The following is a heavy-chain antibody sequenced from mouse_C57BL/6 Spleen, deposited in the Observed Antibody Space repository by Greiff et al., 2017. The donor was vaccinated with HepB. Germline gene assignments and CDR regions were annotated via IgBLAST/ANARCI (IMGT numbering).Heavy chain of an antibody. CDR1: GFTFSSYG. CDR2: ISSGGSYT. J-gene: IGHJ4*01. CDR3: ARHDPMDY. V-gene: IGHV5-6*02. Sequence: VKLVESGGDLVKPGGSLKLSCAASGFTFSSYGMSWVRQTPDKRLEWVATISSGGSYTYYPDSVKGRFTISRDNAKNTLYLQMSSLKSEDTAMYYCARHDPMDYWGQGTSVTVSS.